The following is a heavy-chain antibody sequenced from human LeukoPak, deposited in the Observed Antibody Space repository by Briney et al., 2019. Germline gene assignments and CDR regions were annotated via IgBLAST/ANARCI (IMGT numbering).Heavy chain of an antibody. CDR3: ARDPPLAAADPPFQH. Sequence: GGSLRLSCAASGFTFSSYSMNWVRQAPGKGLDWASSISSSSSYIYYADSVKGRFTISRDNAKNSLYLQMNSLRAEDTAVYYCARDPPLAAADPPFQHWGQGTLVTVSS. CDR2: ISSSSSYI. V-gene: IGHV3-21*01. J-gene: IGHJ1*01. D-gene: IGHD6-13*01. CDR1: GFTFSSYS.